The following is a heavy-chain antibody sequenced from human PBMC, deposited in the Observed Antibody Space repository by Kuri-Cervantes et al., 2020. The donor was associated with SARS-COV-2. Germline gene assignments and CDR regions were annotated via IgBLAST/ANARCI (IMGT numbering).Heavy chain of an antibody. CDR3: ARDKGRIERYFDN. Sequence: GESLKISCAASGFTFSSYSMNWVRQAPGKGLEWVSSISSSSSYIYYADSVKGRFTISRDNAKNSLYLQMNSLRAEDTAVYYCARDKGRIERYFDNWGQGTLVTVSS. V-gene: IGHV3-21*01. CDR2: ISSSSSYI. D-gene: IGHD5-24*01. CDR1: GFTFSSYS. J-gene: IGHJ4*02.